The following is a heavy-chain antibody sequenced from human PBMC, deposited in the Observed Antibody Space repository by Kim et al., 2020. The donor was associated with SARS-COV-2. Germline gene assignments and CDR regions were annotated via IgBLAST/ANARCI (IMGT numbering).Heavy chain of an antibody. D-gene: IGHD1-1*01. V-gene: IGHV3-73*01. CDR2: IRNKVNGYAT. CDR3: TPDAGTTVYFGHGFD. CDR1: GFTFSDSA. J-gene: IGHJ3*02. Sequence: GGSLRLSCGASGFTFSDSAMHWVRRASGKGLEWVGLIRNKVNGYATADSASVRGRITISRDDSRDTAYLQMNSLKTEDTADYYCTPDAGTTVYFGHGFD.